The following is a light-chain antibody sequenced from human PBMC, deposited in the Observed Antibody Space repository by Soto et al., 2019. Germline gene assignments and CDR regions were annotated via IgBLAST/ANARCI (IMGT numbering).Light chain of an antibody. V-gene: IGLV2-23*02. CDR2: EVS. Sequence: QSVLTQPASVSVSPGQSITISCTGTSSDVWSYNLVSWYQQHPGKAPKLMIYEVSKRPSGVSNRFSGSKSGNTASLTISGLQAEDEADYYCCSYAGSSTSLYVFGTGTKVTVL. J-gene: IGLJ1*01. CDR1: SSDVWSYNL. CDR3: CSYAGSSTSLYV.